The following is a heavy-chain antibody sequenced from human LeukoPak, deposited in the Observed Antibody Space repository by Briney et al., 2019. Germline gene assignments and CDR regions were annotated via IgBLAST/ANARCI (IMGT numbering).Heavy chain of an antibody. CDR3: ARYCTSTTCILRGFDF. V-gene: IGHV4-38-2*02. J-gene: IGHJ4*02. D-gene: IGHD2-2*01. CDR2: IYHTGSA. CDR1: GYSFTSGHY. Sequence: SETLSLTCNVSGYSFTSGHYWGWIRPPPGKGLEWIANIYHTGSAHYNPSLKSRVTISVDTSKNQFSLKLSSVTAADTAVYYCARYCTSTTCILRGFDFWGQGTLVTVSS.